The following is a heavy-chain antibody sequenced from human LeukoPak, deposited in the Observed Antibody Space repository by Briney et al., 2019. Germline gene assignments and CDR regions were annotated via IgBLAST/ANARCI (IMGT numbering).Heavy chain of an antibody. CDR1: GYTFNSYA. V-gene: IGHV3-23*01. Sequence: GGSLRLSCTASGYTFNSYAMSWVRQAPGKGLEWVSGISGSGTSTYYADSVKGRFTISRDNSKNTLYLQMNSLRAEDTARYYCAKGPASGSCFDYWGQGTLVTVSS. J-gene: IGHJ4*02. D-gene: IGHD3-10*01. CDR3: AKGPASGSCFDY. CDR2: ISGSGTST.